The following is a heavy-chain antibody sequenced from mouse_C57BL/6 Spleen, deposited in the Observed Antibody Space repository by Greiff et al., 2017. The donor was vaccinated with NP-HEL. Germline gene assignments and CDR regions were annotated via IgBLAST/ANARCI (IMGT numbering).Heavy chain of an antibody. CDR1: GFTFSSYA. V-gene: IGHV5-4*01. D-gene: IGHD2-2*01. CDR3: ARDGYDESFAY. CDR2: ISDGGSYT. Sequence: EVQRVESGGGLVKPGGSLKLSCAASGFTFSSYAMSWVRQTPEKRLEWVATISDGGSYTYYPDNVKGRFTISRDNAKNNLYLQMSHLKSEDTAMYYCARDGYDESFAYWGQGTLVTVSA. J-gene: IGHJ3*01.